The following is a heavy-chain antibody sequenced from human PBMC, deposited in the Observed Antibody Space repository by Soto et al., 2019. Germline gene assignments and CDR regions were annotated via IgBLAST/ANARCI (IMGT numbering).Heavy chain of an antibody. Sequence: ASVKVSCKASGYTFTGYYMHWVRQAPGQGLEWMGWINPNSGGTNYAQKFQGWVTMTRDTSISTAYMELSRLRSDDTAVYYCARAKNDYYAGPDYYSGMDVWGQGTTVTVS. CDR3: ARAKNDYYAGPDYYSGMDV. CDR2: INPNSGGT. D-gene: IGHD3-10*01. V-gene: IGHV1-2*04. CDR1: GYTFTGYY. J-gene: IGHJ6*02.